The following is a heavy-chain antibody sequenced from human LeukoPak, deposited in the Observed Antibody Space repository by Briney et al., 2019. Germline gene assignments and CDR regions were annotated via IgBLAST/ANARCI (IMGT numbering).Heavy chain of an antibody. V-gene: IGHV1-18*01. D-gene: IGHD1-26*01. CDR3: AADSGDDYYYAMDV. Sequence: ASVKVSCKASGYTFTSYGISWVRQAPGQGLEWMGWISAYNGNTNYAQKFQGRVTITADTYTSAAYMELSSLRSEDTAVYYCAADSGDDYYYAMDVWGQGTTVTVTS. CDR2: ISAYNGNT. CDR1: GYTFTSYG. J-gene: IGHJ6*02.